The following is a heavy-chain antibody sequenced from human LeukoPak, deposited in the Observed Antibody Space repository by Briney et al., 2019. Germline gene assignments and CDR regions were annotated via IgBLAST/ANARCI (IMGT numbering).Heavy chain of an antibody. J-gene: IGHJ3*02. Sequence: ASVKVSCKASGYTFTGYYMHWVRQAPGQGLEWMGWINPNSGGTNYAQKFQGRVTMTRDTFIRTAYMALGRLRSDDTAVYSCARDRNQVRGVTKGAFDIWGQGTMVTVSS. D-gene: IGHD3-10*01. CDR1: GYTFTGYY. V-gene: IGHV1-2*02. CDR3: ARDRNQVRGVTKGAFDI. CDR2: INPNSGGT.